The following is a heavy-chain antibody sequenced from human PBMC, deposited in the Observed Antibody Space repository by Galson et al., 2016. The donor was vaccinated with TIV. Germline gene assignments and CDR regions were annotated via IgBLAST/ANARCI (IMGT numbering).Heavy chain of an antibody. CDR2: IRGRRSYI. Sequence: SLRLSCAASGFTFSSSSMNWVRQAPGRGMEWVSSIRGRRSYIYYAASVKGSVTVSRDNDNNTLYLQMNDLRVEDSGVYFCDSQGPADSSSWYHFDDWGQGTPVTVSS. D-gene: IGHD6-13*01. J-gene: IGHJ4*02. CDR1: GFTFSSSS. V-gene: IGHV3-21*01. CDR3: DSQGPADSSSWYHFDD.